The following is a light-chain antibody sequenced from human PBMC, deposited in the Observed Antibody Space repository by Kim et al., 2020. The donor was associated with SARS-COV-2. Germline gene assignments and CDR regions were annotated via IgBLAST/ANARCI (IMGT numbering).Light chain of an antibody. CDR2: GAS. J-gene: IGKJ2*01. V-gene: IGKV3-20*01. Sequence: SPGERSTVACRASQSVSSNYLAWYQQKPGQAPRLLIHGASSRATGIPDRFSGSGSGTDFTLTISRLEPEDFAVYYCQQYGTSPPYTFGQGTKLEI. CDR3: QQYGTSPPYT. CDR1: QSVSSNY.